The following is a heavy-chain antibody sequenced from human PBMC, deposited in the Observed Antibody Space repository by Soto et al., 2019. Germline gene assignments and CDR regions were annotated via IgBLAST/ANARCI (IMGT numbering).Heavy chain of an antibody. CDR2: INSDGSTT. D-gene: IGHD1-26*01. V-gene: IGHV3-74*01. CDR1: GLTFSSYL. CDR3: ANFLVGAS. J-gene: IGHJ5*02. Sequence: PGGSLRLACAASGLTFSSYLMHWVRQAPGKGLVWVSRINSDGSTTTYADSVNGRFTISRDNAKNTLYLQMNSLRVDDTAVYYCANFLVGASWGQGTLVTVSS.